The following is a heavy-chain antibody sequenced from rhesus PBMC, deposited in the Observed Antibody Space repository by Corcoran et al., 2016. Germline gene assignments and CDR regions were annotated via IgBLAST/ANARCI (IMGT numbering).Heavy chain of an antibody. CDR1: GGSISDSYF. V-gene: IGHV4S7*01. Sequence: QVQLQESGPGLVKPSETLSLTCTLSGGSISDSYFWNWIRQAPGKGLEWMGRIYGRCGTTAYNTSLKSRVTISKDTSKNQFSRKLRSVTAADTAVYFCARVVYRDFDYWGQGILVTVSS. CDR3: ARVVYRDFDY. J-gene: IGHJ4*01. D-gene: IGHD1-1-1*01. CDR2: IYGRCGTT.